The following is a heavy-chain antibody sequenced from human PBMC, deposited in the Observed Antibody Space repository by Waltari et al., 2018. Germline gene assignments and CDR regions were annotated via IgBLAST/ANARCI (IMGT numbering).Heavy chain of an antibody. J-gene: IGHJ4*02. CDR2: INWNSGTI. D-gene: IGHD3-10*01. Sequence: EVQLVESGGGLVQPGRSLRLSCAASGFTFDDYAMHWVRQAPGKGLGWVSGINWNSGTIGYADSVKGRFTISRDSANNSLFLQMNSLRAEDTALYFCAKDGGILWFGEVNYFFENWGQGTLVTVSS. CDR3: AKDGGILWFGEVNYFFEN. V-gene: IGHV3-9*01. CDR1: GFTFDDYA.